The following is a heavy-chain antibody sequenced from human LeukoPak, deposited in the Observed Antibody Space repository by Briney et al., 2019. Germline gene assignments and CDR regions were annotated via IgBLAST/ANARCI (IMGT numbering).Heavy chain of an antibody. J-gene: IGHJ5*02. CDR3: SRAGRNWFDP. CDR2: IKPSDGST. D-gene: IGHD3-10*01. CDR1: GYTFTSYY. V-gene: IGHV1-46*03. Sequence: ASVKVSCKASGYTFTSYYIHWVRQAPGQGLEWMGIIKPSDGSTIYAQKFEGRVTMTRDTSTSTVYMELRSLRSEDTAVYYCSRAGRNWFDPWGQGTLVTVSS.